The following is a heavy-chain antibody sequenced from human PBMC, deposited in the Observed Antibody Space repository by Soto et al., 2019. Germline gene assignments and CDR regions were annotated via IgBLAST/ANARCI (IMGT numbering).Heavy chain of an antibody. CDR1: GFTFSSYA. D-gene: IGHD1-26*01. CDR3: ATARVAGAIADRFDS. CDR2: VRASGTST. Sequence: GGSLRLSCAASGFTFSSYAMNWVRQAPGKGVEWVAVVRASGTSTDSADSVTGLFTISRNSSKITVYLDMNTLTAEDTAAYYCATARVAGAIADRFDSWGQGTLVTVSS. V-gene: IGHV3-23*01. J-gene: IGHJ5*01.